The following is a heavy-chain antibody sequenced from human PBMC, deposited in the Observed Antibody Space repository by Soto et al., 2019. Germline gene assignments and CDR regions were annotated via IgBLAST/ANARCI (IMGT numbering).Heavy chain of an antibody. CDR2: ISSSSSTI. CDR1: GFTFSSYS. J-gene: IGHJ2*01. V-gene: IGHV3-48*02. CDR3: ARALFPTSYYYDSSGFWYFDL. Sequence: GPLRLSCAASGFTFSSYSMNWVRQAPGKGLEWVSYISSSSSTIYYADSVKGRFTISRDNAKNSLYLQMNSLRDEDTAVYYCARALFPTSYYYDSSGFWYFDLWGRGTLVTVSS. D-gene: IGHD3-22*01.